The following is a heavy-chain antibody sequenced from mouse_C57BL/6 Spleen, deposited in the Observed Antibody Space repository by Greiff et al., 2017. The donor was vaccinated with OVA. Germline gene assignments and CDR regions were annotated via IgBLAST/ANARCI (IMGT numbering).Heavy chain of an antibody. CDR2: ISTYYGDA. D-gene: IGHD1-1*01. J-gene: IGHJ2*01. Sequence: VKLMESGPELVRPGVSVKISCKGSGYTFTDYAMHWVKQSHAKSLEWIGVISTYYGDASYNQKFKDKATMTVDKSSSTAYMELARLTSEDSAVYYCARKKEITTVVNYWGQGTTLTVSS. CDR1: GYTFTDYA. CDR3: ARKKEITTVVNY. V-gene: IGHV1-67*01.